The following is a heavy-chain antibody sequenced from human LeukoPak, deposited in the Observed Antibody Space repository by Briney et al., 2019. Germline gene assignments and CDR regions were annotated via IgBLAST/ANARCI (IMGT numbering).Heavy chain of an antibody. D-gene: IGHD4-17*01. V-gene: IGHV3-21*01. CDR3: ARDIGHGDYGSDWFDP. CDR1: GFTFSSYS. Sequence: GGSLRLSCAASGFTFSSYSMNWVRQAPGKGLEWVSSISSSSSYIYYADSVKGRFTISRDNAKNSLYLQMKSLRAEDTAVYCCARDIGHGDYGSDWFDPWGQGTLVTVSS. CDR2: ISSSSSYI. J-gene: IGHJ5*02.